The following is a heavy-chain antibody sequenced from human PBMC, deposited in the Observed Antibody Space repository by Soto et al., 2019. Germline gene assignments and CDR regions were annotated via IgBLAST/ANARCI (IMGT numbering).Heavy chain of an antibody. D-gene: IGHD6-13*01. Sequence: EVQLLESGGGLAQPGGSLRLSCTASGFTCGDFPMTWVRQAPGKGLQWVASINDNGKFPFHEDSVKGRFTISRDNSRKTLYLQMNNLTTEDTALYYCAKYLAAAGWSLGQEGVDYWGQGTLVTVSA. CDR1: GFTCGDFP. V-gene: IGHV3-23*01. CDR3: AKYLAAAGWSLGQEGVDY. J-gene: IGHJ4*02. CDR2: INDNGKFP.